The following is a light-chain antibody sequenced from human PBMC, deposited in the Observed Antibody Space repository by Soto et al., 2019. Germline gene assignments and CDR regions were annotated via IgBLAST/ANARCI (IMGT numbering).Light chain of an antibody. CDR1: QSAGNF. CDR3: QQYNNWPFIT. J-gene: IGKJ5*01. V-gene: IGKV3D-15*01. CDR2: YIY. Sequence: VMTQSPATLSVSPGDTASLSCRASQSAGNFLAWYQQKPGQAPRLLIYYIYTRATGIPARFSGSGSGTEFTLTISSLQSEDFAVYYCQQYNNWPFITFGQGTRLEIK.